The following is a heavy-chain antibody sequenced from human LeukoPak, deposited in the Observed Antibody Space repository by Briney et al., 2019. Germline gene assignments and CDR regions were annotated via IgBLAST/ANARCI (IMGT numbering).Heavy chain of an antibody. CDR2: VHYSGST. Sequence: SETLSLTCTVSGASISNSAYYWLWIRQPPGEGLECIGTVHYSGSTFYNPSPKSRVNISVDTSKNQFSLQLSSVTAADTAVYYCARLFFVIDTWGQGTLVTVSS. CDR3: ARLFFVIDT. D-gene: IGHD3-3*01. CDR1: GASISNSAYY. J-gene: IGHJ5*02. V-gene: IGHV4-39*01.